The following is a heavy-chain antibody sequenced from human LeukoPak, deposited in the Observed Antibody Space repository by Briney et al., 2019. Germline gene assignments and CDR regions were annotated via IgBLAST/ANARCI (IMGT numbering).Heavy chain of an antibody. Sequence: GGSLRLSCAASGFTFSGYSMNWVRQAPGKGPEWVSSISSSSGYIYYADSVKGRFTISRDNAKNSLFLQMNSLRAEDTAVYYCARDTKYSSSWFDAFDIWGQGTMVTVSS. V-gene: IGHV3-21*01. J-gene: IGHJ3*02. CDR2: ISSSSGYI. CDR3: ARDTKYSSSWFDAFDI. D-gene: IGHD6-13*01. CDR1: GFTFSGYS.